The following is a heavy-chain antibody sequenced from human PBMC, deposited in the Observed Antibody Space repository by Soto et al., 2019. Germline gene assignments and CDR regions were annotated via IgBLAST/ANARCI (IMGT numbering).Heavy chain of an antibody. J-gene: IGHJ5*01. D-gene: IGHD3-22*01. CDR3: STRAYDTNGYYRFDP. Sequence: AETLSLTCAFYDGSFSVQSWTWIGQSPGKGLEWIGDINHSGRVNYSPSLKSRVTISLDTSKNQFSLTLSAVTAADTAMYYCSTRAYDTNGYYRFDPWGQGTMVTVSS. V-gene: IGHV4-34*01. CDR1: DGSFSVQS. CDR2: INHSGRV.